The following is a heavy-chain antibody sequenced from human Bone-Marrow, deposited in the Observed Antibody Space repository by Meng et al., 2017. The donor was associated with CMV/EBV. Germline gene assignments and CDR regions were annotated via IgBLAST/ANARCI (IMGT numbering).Heavy chain of an antibody. V-gene: IGHV6-1*01. J-gene: IGHJ6*02. CDR3: ARDRLEWLLLDYYGMGV. CDR2: TYYRSKWYN. D-gene: IGHD3-3*01. Sequence: SCAISGDSVSSNSAAWNWIRQSPSRGLEWLGRTYYRSKWYNDYAVSVKSRITINPDTSKNQFSLQLNSVTPEDTAVYYCARDRLEWLLLDYYGMGVWGQGTTVTVS. CDR1: GDSVSSNSAA.